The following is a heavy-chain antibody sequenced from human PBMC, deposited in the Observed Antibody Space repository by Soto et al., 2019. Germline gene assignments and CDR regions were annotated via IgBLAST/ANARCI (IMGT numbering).Heavy chain of an antibody. CDR2: IDHSGYT. CDR1: GGSFSGYY. CDR3: ARVRDWFDP. J-gene: IGHJ5*02. Sequence: SETLSLTCAVYGGSFSGYYWNWIRQPPGKGLEWIGEIDHSGYTNYNPSLKSRVTISVDTSKNQFSLRLTSVTAADTAVYYCARVRDWFDPWGQGTLVTV. V-gene: IGHV4-34*01. D-gene: IGHD3-3*01.